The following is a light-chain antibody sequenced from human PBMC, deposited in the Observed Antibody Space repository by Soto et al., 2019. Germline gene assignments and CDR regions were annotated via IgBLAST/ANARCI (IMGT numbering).Light chain of an antibody. V-gene: IGLV3-1*01. CDR3: QAWDSGTVV. J-gene: IGLJ2*01. CDR1: KLGNKY. Sequence: SYELTQPPSVSMSPGQTASITCSGDKLGNKYVCWYQLRPAQSPVLLIYQDTKRPSGIPERFSGSNSGNTATLTISVTQATDEADYYCQAWDSGTVVFGVGTKLTVL. CDR2: QDT.